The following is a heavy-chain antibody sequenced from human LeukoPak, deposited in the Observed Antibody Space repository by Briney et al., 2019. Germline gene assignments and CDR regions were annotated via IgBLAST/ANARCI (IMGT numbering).Heavy chain of an antibody. J-gene: IGHJ4*02. Sequence: GGSLRLSCAASEFIVSINYMTWVRQAPGKGLEWVSLIYSRGDTKYADSVKGRFTISRDNSKNTLYLQMSSLRTEDTAVYYCARVPRYYYDSSGYLVDYWGQGTLVTVSS. CDR3: ARVPRYYYDSSGYLVDY. D-gene: IGHD3-22*01. CDR1: EFIVSINY. CDR2: IYSRGDT. V-gene: IGHV3-66*01.